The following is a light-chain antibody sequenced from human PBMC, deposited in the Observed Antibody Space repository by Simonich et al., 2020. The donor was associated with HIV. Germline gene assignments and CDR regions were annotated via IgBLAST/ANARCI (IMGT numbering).Light chain of an antibody. V-gene: IGKV4-1*01. Sequence: DIVMTQSPDSLAVSLGERATINCKSSQSVIYSSNNKNYLAWSQQKPGPPPKLLIYWAATRESGVPDRFRASGSGTDFTLTISSRQAEDVAVYYCQQYYSTPPTFGQGTKVEIK. CDR3: QQYYSTPPT. J-gene: IGKJ1*01. CDR2: WAA. CDR1: QSVIYSSNNKNY.